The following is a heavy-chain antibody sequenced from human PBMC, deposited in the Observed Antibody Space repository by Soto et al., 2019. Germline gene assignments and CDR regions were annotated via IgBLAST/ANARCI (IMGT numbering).Heavy chain of an antibody. J-gene: IGHJ5*02. CDR1: GFTFSSYS. D-gene: IGHD1-7*01. Sequence: GGSLRLSCAASGFTFSSYSMNWVRQAPGKGLEWVSSISSSSSYIYYADSVKGRFTISRDNAKNSLYLQMNSLRAEDTAVYYCARGLGTRNNWFDPWGQGTLVTVSS. CDR2: ISSSSSYI. CDR3: ARGLGTRNNWFDP. V-gene: IGHV3-21*01.